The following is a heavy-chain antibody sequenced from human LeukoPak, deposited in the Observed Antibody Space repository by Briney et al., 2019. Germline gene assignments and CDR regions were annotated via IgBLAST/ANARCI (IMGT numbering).Heavy chain of an antibody. CDR3: ARDGGSQGPDAFDI. V-gene: IGHV3-66*01. D-gene: IGHD1-26*01. CDR2: IYSGGST. J-gene: IGHJ3*02. Sequence: GGSLRLSCAASGFTVSSNYMSWVRQAPGKGLEWVSVIYSGGSTYYADSVKGRFTISRDNSKNTLYLQMNSLRAEDTAVYYCARDGGSQGPDAFDIWGQGTMVTVSS. CDR1: GFTVSSNY.